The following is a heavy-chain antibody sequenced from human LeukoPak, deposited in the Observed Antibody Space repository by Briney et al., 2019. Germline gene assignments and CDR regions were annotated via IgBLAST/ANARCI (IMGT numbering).Heavy chain of an antibody. J-gene: IGHJ4*02. CDR2: FSRSGGST. V-gene: IGHV3-23*01. CDR1: GFTFNIYA. Sequence: QFGGSLRLSCAASGFTFNIYAMSWVRQAPGKGLEWVSGFSRSGGSTYYADSVQGRFTISRDNSKNTLYLQTNSLRAEDTAVYYCAKSYPLVVLPAESPFDYWGQGTLVTVSS. CDR3: AKSYPLVVLPAESPFDY. D-gene: IGHD2-2*01.